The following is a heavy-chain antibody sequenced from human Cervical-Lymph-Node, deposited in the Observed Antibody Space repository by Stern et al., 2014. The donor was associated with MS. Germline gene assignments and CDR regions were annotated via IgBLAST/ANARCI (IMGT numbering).Heavy chain of an antibody. CDR1: GYKFTNYY. Sequence: QVQLVQSGAEVKKPGASVKISCKAHGYKFTNYYIHWMRQAPGQGPEWMGMINPSGDSTTYAQKFQGRVTMTRDTSTSTVYMELSRLRSEDAAVYYCASGRLGYWGQGTQVTVSS. CDR2: INPSGDST. J-gene: IGHJ4*02. CDR3: ASGRLGY. V-gene: IGHV1-46*01.